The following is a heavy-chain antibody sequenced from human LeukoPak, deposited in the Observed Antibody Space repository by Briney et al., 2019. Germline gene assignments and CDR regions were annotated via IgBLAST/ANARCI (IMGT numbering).Heavy chain of an antibody. CDR2: IYYSGST. CDR1: GGSISSGGYY. J-gene: IGHJ4*02. CDR3: ARGSTPIAVAGRSFDY. D-gene: IGHD6-19*01. Sequence: SETLSLTCTVSGGSISSGGYYWSWIRQHPGKGLEWIGYIYYSGSTYYNPSLKSRVTISVDTSKNQFSLKLSSVTAADTAVYYCARGSTPIAVAGRSFDYWGQGTLVTVSS. V-gene: IGHV4-31*03.